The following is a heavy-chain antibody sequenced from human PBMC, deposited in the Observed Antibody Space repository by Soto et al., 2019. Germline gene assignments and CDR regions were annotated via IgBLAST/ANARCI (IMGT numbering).Heavy chain of an antibody. D-gene: IGHD3-16*02. CDR2: VYYSGRT. CDR1: GDSMSNHQ. V-gene: IGHV4-59*03. J-gene: IGHJ4*02. CDR3: ARLGGFGEISHYFDY. Sequence: QVQLQESGPGLVKPSETLSLTCSVSGDSMSNHQWSWIRQPPGKGLEWIGYVYYSGRTNYNPSLKSRVTISLDTSTKQFSLRMRSVTAADTAVYFCARLGGFGEISHYFDYWGQGTLVTVSS.